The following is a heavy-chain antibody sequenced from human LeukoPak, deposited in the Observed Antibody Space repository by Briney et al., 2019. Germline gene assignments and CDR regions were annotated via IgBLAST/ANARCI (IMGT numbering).Heavy chain of an antibody. D-gene: IGHD5-24*01. V-gene: IGHV4-39*07. Sequence: SETLSLTCTVSGGSISSSSYYWGWIRQPPGKGLEWIGSIYFSGNTYYNPSLKSRVTMSVDTSKNQFSLKLSSVTAADTAVYYCARDGEMATIENYFDYWGQGTLVTVSS. J-gene: IGHJ4*02. CDR3: ARDGEMATIENYFDY. CDR1: GGSISSSSYY. CDR2: IYFSGNT.